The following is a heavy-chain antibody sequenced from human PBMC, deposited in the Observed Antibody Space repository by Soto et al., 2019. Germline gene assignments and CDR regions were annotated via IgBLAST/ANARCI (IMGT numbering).Heavy chain of an antibody. D-gene: IGHD5-12*01. Sequence: PGESLKISCKGSGYSFTSYWIGWVRQMPGKGLEWMGIIYPGDSDTRYSPSFQGQVTISADKSISTAYLQWSSLKASDTAMYYCARHVRWLQIIGQIDYWGQGTLVTVSS. CDR2: IYPGDSDT. CDR3: ARHVRWLQIIGQIDY. V-gene: IGHV5-51*01. J-gene: IGHJ4*02. CDR1: GYSFTSYW.